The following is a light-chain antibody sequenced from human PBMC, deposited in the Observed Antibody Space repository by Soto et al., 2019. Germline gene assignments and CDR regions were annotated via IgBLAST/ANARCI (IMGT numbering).Light chain of an antibody. Sequence: QSALTQPASASGSPGQSITISCTGTSSDVGGYNYVSWYQQHPGKAPKLMIYDVSNRPSGVSNRFSGSKSGNTASLTISGLQAEDEADYYCSSYTSSSTLNYVFGTGTKLTVL. V-gene: IGLV2-14*01. CDR2: DVS. CDR1: SSDVGGYNY. J-gene: IGLJ1*01. CDR3: SSYTSSSTLNYV.